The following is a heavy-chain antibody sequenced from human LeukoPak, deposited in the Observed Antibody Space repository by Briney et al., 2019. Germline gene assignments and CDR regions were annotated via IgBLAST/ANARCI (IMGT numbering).Heavy chain of an antibody. J-gene: IGHJ4*02. CDR1: GFTFSSYS. D-gene: IGHD1-1*01. CDR3: ASGIRERGFDY. Sequence: GGSLRLSCAASGFTFSSYSMNWVRQAPGKGLEWVSSISSSSSYIYYADSVKGRFTISRDNAKNSLFLQMNSLRAEDTAVYICASGIRERGFDYWGQGTLVTVSS. CDR2: ISSSSSYI. V-gene: IGHV3-21*01.